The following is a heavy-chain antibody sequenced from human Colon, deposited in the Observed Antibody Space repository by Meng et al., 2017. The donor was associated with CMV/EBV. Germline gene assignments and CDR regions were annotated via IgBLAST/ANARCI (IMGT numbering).Heavy chain of an antibody. J-gene: IGHJ5*02. CDR3: VKGHTMINP. V-gene: IGHV3-11*05. CDR2: ISTTGSDT. CDR1: GFIFSDYY. D-gene: IGHD3-16*01. Sequence: VELVPSGGGLVEPGGSLSLSFAASGFIFSDYYMTWIREAPGKGLEWVSYISTTGSDTNYADSVRGRFTISRDNAKNSLFLQMSSLTAEDTAVYYCVKGHTMINPWGQGTLVTVSS.